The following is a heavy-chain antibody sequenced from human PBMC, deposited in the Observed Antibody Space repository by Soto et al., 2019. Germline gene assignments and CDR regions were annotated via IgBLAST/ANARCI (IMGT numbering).Heavy chain of an antibody. CDR1: GFTLSDHW. CDR2: IYTTT. D-gene: IGHD5-12*01. CDR3: LRGASGYGNFDY. Sequence: GGSLRLSCGASGFTLSDHWMHWVRKRPGKGLVWVSRIYTTTNYADSVKGRFIISRDNAKNTLYLQMNGLRDEDTAVYYCLRGASGYGNFDYWGRGILVTVSS. J-gene: IGHJ4*02. V-gene: IGHV3-74*01.